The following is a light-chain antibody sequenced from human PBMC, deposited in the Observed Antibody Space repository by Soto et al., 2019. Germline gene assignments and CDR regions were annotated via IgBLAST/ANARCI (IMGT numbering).Light chain of an antibody. CDR1: SSDVGGYNF. V-gene: IGLV2-14*01. Sequence: QSALTQPASVSGSPGQSITISCTGTSSDVGGYNFVSWYQQQPGKAPKLMIYEVSNRPSEISYRFSGSKSGNTASLTISGLQAEDEADYYCMSYTSSAALYVFGTGTQLTVL. J-gene: IGLJ1*01. CDR2: EVS. CDR3: MSYTSSAALYV.